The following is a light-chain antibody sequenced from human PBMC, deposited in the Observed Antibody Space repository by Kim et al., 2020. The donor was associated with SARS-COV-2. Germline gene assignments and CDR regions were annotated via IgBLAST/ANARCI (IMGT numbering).Light chain of an antibody. CDR3: QQYTTSPPAYT. CDR1: QSISSEF. Sequence: EIVLTQSPGTLSLSPGERATLSCRASQSISSEFLAWYQRISGQPPRLLIFGASNRAAGIPDRFSGGGSGTDFTLTITRLEPVDSAVYYGQQYTTSPPAYTFGQGTKLEIK. CDR2: GAS. V-gene: IGKV3-20*01. J-gene: IGKJ2*01.